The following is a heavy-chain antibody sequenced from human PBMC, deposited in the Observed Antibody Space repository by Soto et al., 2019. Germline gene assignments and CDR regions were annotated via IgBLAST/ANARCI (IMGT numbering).Heavy chain of an antibody. CDR1: GGAINSYY. CDR3: ARGQRFYDCCDP. CDR2: IYRSGST. D-gene: IGHD3-3*01. J-gene: IGHJ5*02. V-gene: IGHV4-4*07. Sequence: SETLSLTCTVSGGAINSYYWTWIRQPAGEGLEWIGRIYRSGSTKYNPSLQSRVTMSLDKSKNQFSLRMTHVTAADTAVYYCARGQRFYDCCDPWGQATLVTVS.